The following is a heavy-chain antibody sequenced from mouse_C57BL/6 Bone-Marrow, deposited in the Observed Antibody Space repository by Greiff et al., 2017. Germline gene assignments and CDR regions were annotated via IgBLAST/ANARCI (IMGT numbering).Heavy chain of an antibody. CDR2: IHPNSGST. Sequence: QVQLQQPGAELVKPGASVKLSCKASGYTFTSDWMHWVKQRPGQGLEWIGMIHPNSGSTNYNEKFKSKATLTVDNSSSPAYMQLSGLTSVDSAVYYCATYNYGYYAMDYWGQGTSVTVSS. J-gene: IGHJ4*01. CDR1: GYTFTSDW. V-gene: IGHV1-64*01. CDR3: ATYNYGYYAMDY. D-gene: IGHD1-1*01.